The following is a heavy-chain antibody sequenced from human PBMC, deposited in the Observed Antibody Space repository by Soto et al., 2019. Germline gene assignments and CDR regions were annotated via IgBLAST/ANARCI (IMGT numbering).Heavy chain of an antibody. J-gene: IGHJ4*02. CDR2: IYYSGST. Sequence: QVQLRESGPGLVKPSETLCLTCTVSGGSISSYYWSWIRQPPGKGLEWIGYIYYSGSTNYNPSLKSRVTISVDTSKNQFSLKLSSVTAADTAVYYCARAWGRVFDYWGQGTLVTVSS. CDR1: GGSISSYY. CDR3: ARAWGRVFDY. V-gene: IGHV4-59*01. D-gene: IGHD3-16*01.